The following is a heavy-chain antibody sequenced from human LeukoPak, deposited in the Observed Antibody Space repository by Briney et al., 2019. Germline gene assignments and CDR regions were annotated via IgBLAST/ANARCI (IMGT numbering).Heavy chain of an antibody. D-gene: IGHD2-21*01. CDR1: GFTFSSYG. CDR2: IRYDGSNK. J-gene: IGHJ4*02. V-gene: IGHV3-30*02. Sequence: GGSLRLSCAASGFTFSSYGMHWVRQAPGKGLEWVAFIRYDGSNKYYADSVKGRFTISRDNSKNTLYLQMNSLRVEDTALYYCAKDSSLVVIATLDHWGQGTLVTVSS. CDR3: AKDSSLVVIATLDH.